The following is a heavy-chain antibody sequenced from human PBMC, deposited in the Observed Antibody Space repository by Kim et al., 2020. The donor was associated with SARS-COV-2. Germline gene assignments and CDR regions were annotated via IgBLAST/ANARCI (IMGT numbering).Heavy chain of an antibody. J-gene: IGHJ6*02. D-gene: IGHD6-13*01. V-gene: IGHV3-30*07. CDR3: ARDQLGHYYYGMDV. Sequence: ADSVKGRFTISRDNSKNTLYLQMNSLRAEDTAVYYCARDQLGHYYYGMDVWGQGTTVTVSS.